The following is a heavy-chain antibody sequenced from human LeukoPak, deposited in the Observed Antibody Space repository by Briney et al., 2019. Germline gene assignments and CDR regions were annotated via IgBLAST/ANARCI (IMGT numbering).Heavy chain of an antibody. CDR3: ARKSAIRRTSEFDY. V-gene: IGHV1-2*02. Sequence: ASVKVSCKASGYTLTGYYMNWVRQAPGQGLEWTGWINPNSGGTNYAQKFQGRVTMTSDTSISTAYMELSSLRSDDTAVYYCARKSAIRRTSEFDYWGQGTLVTVSS. CDR1: GYTLTGYY. CDR2: INPNSGGT. D-gene: IGHD2-2*01. J-gene: IGHJ4*02.